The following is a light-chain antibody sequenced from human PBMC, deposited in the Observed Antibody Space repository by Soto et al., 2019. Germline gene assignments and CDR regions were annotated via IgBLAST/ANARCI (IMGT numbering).Light chain of an antibody. J-gene: IGKJ5*01. CDR3: QHSGYSPIN. Sequence: ELGWTPSPRKLAVSPGRIDTGARSTSQSGSRSHLAWYQHKPGQAPRLLIYAASSRATGSPDRFSGGGSGTAFTLSISTLEPEEFAVYYCQHSGYSPINFAQGTRLEIK. CDR2: AAS. CDR1: QSGSRSH. V-gene: IGKV3-20*01.